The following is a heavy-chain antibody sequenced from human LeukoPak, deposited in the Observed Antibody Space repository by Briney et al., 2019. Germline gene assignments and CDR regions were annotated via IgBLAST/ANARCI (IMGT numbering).Heavy chain of an antibody. D-gene: IGHD5-12*01. CDR2: IYYSGST. J-gene: IGHJ4*02. CDR3: ASGIDSGYDSLPFDY. V-gene: IGHV4-39*01. CDR1: GGSISSSSYY. Sequence: NPSETVSLTCTVSGGSISSSSYYWGWIRQPPGKGLEWIGSIYYSGSTYYNPSLKSRVTISVDTSKNQFSLKLSSVTAADTAVYYCASGIDSGYDSLPFDYWGQGTLVTVSS.